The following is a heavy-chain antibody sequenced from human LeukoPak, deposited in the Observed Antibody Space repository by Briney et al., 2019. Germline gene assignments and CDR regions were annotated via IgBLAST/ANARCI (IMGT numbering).Heavy chain of an antibody. J-gene: IGHJ5*02. CDR3: ARVDYGSGSIEVDP. Sequence: ASVKVSCKASGHTFTGYYMHWVRQAPGQGLEWMGRINPNSGGTNYAQKFQGRVTMTRDTSISTAYMELSRLRSDDTAVYYCARVDYGSGSIEVDPWGQGTLVTVSS. D-gene: IGHD3-10*01. CDR1: GHTFTGYY. V-gene: IGHV1-2*06. CDR2: INPNSGGT.